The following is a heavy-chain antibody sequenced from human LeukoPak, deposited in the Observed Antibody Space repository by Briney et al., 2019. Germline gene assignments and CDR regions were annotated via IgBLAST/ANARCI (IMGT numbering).Heavy chain of an antibody. J-gene: IGHJ4*02. D-gene: IGHD3-22*01. CDR2: ISGSGGST. CDR1: GFTFRTYA. V-gene: IGHV3-23*01. Sequence: GGSLRLSCAASGFTFRTYAMSWVRHAPWKGLEWISSISGSGGSTYYADSVKGRFTISRDSSKNTLYLQMNSLRAEDTAVYYCVKGYYYDSSIYFDYWGQGTLVTVSS. CDR3: VKGYYYDSSIYFDY.